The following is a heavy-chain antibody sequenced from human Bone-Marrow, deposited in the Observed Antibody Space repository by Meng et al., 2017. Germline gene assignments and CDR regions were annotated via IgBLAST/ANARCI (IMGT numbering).Heavy chain of an antibody. CDR2: ISYDGSNK. Sequence: GESLKISCAASGFTFSSYAMHWVRQAPGKGLEWVAVISYDGSNKYYADSVKGRFTISRDNSKNTLYLQMNSLRAEDTAVYYCARVGYYGSGIRWHFDYWGQGTLVTVSS. V-gene: IGHV3-30*01. CDR1: GFTFSSYA. J-gene: IGHJ4*02. CDR3: ARVGYYGSGIRWHFDY. D-gene: IGHD3-10*01.